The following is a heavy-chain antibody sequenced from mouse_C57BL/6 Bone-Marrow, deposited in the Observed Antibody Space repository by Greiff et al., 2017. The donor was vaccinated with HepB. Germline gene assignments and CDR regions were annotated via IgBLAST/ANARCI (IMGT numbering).Heavy chain of an antibody. V-gene: IGHV5-15*01. CDR3: TRHDYYGSNWYFDV. D-gene: IGHD1-1*01. CDR1: GFTFSDYG. J-gene: IGHJ1*03. CDR2: ISNLAYSI. Sequence: EVMLVESGGGLVQPGGSLKLSCAASGFTFSDYGMAWVRQAPRKGPEWVAFISNLAYSIYYADTVTGRFIISRENTKNTLYLEMSSLRSEETAMYYCTRHDYYGSNWYFDVWGTGTTVTVSS.